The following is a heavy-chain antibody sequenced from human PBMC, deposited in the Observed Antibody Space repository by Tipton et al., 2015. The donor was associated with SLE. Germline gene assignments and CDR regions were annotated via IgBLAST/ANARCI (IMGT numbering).Heavy chain of an antibody. Sequence: TLSLTCTVSGVSISSSNYYWAWIRQPPGKGLEWIGSIYYSGSTGSTYYNPSLKSRVTISVDTSKNQFSLRLESVTAADTAVYYCARDSPNWGGTIDIWGQGTMVTVSS. CDR2: IYYSGSTGST. CDR1: GVSISSSNYY. V-gene: IGHV4-39*07. D-gene: IGHD7-27*01. CDR3: ARDSPNWGGTIDI. J-gene: IGHJ3*02.